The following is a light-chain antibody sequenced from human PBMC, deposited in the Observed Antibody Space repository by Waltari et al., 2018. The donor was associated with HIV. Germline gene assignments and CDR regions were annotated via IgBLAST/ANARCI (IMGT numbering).Light chain of an antibody. CDR2: AAS. CDR3: QHYGTSTGYT. Sequence: EIVLTPSPGTLSLSLEERATLSCSASENFSSSYLAWYQQKPGQAPRLLIYAASSRATVIPDRFSGSGSGTDFTLTISRLEPEDFAVYYCQHYGTSTGYTFGQGTKLEIK. CDR1: ENFSSSY. V-gene: IGKV3-20*01. J-gene: IGKJ2*01.